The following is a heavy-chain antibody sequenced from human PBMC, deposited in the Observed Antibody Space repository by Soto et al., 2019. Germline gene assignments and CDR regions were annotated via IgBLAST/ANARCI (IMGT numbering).Heavy chain of an antibody. Sequence: EVRLLESGGGLVQPGGSLSLSCAASGFTFSSYVMSWVRQAPGEGLEWVSLISGSGDTTYYADSVKGRFTISRYNSKNTLYLQMNSLSADDTAVFYCAKAGGDCSGGSCYSKQVDNWGQGTLVTVSS. CDR1: GFTFSSYV. CDR2: ISGSGDTT. V-gene: IGHV3-23*01. J-gene: IGHJ4*02. CDR3: AKAGGDCSGGSCYSKQVDN. D-gene: IGHD2-15*01.